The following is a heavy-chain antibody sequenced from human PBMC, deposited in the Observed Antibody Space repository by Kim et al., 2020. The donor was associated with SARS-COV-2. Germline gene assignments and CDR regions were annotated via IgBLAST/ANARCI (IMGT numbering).Heavy chain of an antibody. V-gene: IGHV4-34*01. CDR1: VGSFNNHK. CDR2: INSGGDT. Sequence: SETLSLTCAVYVGSFNNHKWNWIRQPPGKGLEWIGEINSGGDTSYNSSLQGRITLSIDTSKNQFSLRLTSVTAADTGVSYCARGARHLGQSSGWF. CDR3: ARGARHLGQSSGWF. D-gene: IGHD3-22*01. J-gene: IGHJ5*01.